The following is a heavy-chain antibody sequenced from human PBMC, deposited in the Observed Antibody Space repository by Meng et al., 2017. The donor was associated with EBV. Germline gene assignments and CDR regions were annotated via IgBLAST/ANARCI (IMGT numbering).Heavy chain of an antibody. V-gene: IGHV4-59*01. D-gene: IGHD1-20*01. Sequence: QAQRQACGTGLVTPSETLSLPCTVSGGSISSYYWSWIRQPPGKGLEWIGYIYYSGSTNYNPSLKSRVTISVDTSKNQFSLKLSSVTAADTAVYYCARSPRITGTLDYWGQGTLVTVSS. J-gene: IGHJ4*02. CDR1: GGSISSYY. CDR3: ARSPRITGTLDY. CDR2: IYYSGST.